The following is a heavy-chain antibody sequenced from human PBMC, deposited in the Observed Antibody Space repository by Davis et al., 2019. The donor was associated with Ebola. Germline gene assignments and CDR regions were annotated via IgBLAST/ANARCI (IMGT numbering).Heavy chain of an antibody. J-gene: IGHJ4*02. Sequence: GESLKISCAASGFTFSSYWMHWVRQAPGHALVWVSCINPDGSFTYSADSVKGRFSISRDSTSNTLYLQMNGLRAEDTAVYYCARAGVTVARDYWGQGTLVTVSS. V-gene: IGHV3-74*01. CDR1: GFTFSSYW. D-gene: IGHD6-19*01. CDR3: ARAGVTVARDY. CDR2: INPDGSFT.